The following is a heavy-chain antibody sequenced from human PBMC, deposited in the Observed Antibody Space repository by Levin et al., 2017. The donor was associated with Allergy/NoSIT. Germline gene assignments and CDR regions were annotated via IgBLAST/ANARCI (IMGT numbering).Heavy chain of an antibody. CDR1: GFSFSSYA. CDR2: ISDSGGTT. Sequence: AGGSLRLSCAASGFSFSSYAMSWVRQAPGKGLEWVSAISDSGGTTYYADSVKGRFTISRDNSKNTLYLQMNSLRAEDTAVYYCAKDLLSGYSYGRFDYWGQGTLVTVSS. V-gene: IGHV3-23*01. CDR3: AKDLLSGYSYGRFDY. J-gene: IGHJ4*02. D-gene: IGHD5-18*01.